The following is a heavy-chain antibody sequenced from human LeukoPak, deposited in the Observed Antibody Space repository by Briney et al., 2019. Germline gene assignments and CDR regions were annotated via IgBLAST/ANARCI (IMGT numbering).Heavy chain of an antibody. J-gene: IGHJ6*03. CDR1: GFTFSSYG. D-gene: IGHD3-22*01. CDR2: ISGSGGST. Sequence: GVSLRLSCAASGFTFSSYGMSWVRQAPGKGLEWVSAISGSGGSTYYADSVKGRFTISRDNSKNTLYLQMNSLRAEDTAVYYCAKLHSSGYYYPYYMDVWGKGTTVTISS. CDR3: AKLHSSGYYYPYYMDV. V-gene: IGHV3-23*01.